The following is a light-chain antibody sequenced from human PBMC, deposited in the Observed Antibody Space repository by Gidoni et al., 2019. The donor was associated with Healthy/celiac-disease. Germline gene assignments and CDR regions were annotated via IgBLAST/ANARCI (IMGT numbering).Light chain of an antibody. Sequence: EIVLTQSPATLSLSPGDRATLTCSASRSVSIYLAWYQQKPGQAPRLLIYDASNGATGIPARFSGSGSGTDFTLTISSLVTEDFAVYYCHQRSNWLYTFGQGTKLEIK. J-gene: IGKJ2*01. V-gene: IGKV3-11*01. CDR3: HQRSNWLYT. CDR2: DAS. CDR1: RSVSIY.